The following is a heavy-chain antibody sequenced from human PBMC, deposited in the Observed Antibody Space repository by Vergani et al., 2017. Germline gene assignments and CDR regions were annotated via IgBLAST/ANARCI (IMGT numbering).Heavy chain of an antibody. Sequence: EAQLVESGGGLVQPGGSLRLSCAASGFTLSSYWMSWVRQAPGKGLEWVSSISSSSSYIYYADSVKGRFTISRDNAKNSLYLQMNSLRAEDTAVYYCARVNGYCSSTSCYAYPPDYWGQGTLVTVSS. J-gene: IGHJ4*02. D-gene: IGHD2-2*01. V-gene: IGHV3-21*01. CDR3: ARVNGYCSSTSCYAYPPDY. CDR1: GFTLSSYW. CDR2: ISSSSSYI.